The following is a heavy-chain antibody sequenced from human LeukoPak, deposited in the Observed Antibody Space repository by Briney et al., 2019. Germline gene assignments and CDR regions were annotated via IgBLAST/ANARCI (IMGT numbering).Heavy chain of an antibody. Sequence: GGSLRLSCAASGFTFSSYTMNWVRQAPGKGLEWVSFISTSSSYIYYADSVKGRFTISRDNSKNTLHLEVISLTAEDTAVYYCAKDDAWIRFGEWSQGTLVTVSS. J-gene: IGHJ4*02. D-gene: IGHD3-10*01. V-gene: IGHV3-21*04. CDR1: GFTFSSYT. CDR3: AKDDAWIRFGE. CDR2: ISTSSSYI.